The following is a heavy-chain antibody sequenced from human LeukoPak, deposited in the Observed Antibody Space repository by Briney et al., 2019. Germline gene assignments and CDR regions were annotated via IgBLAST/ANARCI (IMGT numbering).Heavy chain of an antibody. CDR2: IYYSGST. V-gene: IGHV4-59*01. CDR1: GGSITSYY. D-gene: IGHD6-19*01. J-gene: IGHJ6*03. Sequence: SGTLSLTCTVSGGSITSYYWSWIRQPPGKGLEWIGYIYYSGSTNYNPSLKSRVTISVDTPKNQFSLKLSSVTAADTAVYYCARVIAVAGTGYFYMDVWGKGTTVTVSS. CDR3: ARVIAVAGTGYFYMDV.